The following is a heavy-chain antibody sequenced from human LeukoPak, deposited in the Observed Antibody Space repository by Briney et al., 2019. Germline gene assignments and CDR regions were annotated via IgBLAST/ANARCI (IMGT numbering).Heavy chain of an antibody. CDR1: GDSVSSNGVA. Sequence: SQTLSLTFAISGDSVSSNGVAWNWIRQSPSRGLELLGRTYYRFKWYNDYAVSVKSRITINPDTSKNQFSLQLSSVTPEDTAVYFCARGWYYFDFWGQGTLVTVSS. CDR3: ARGWYYFDF. D-gene: IGHD6-19*01. V-gene: IGHV6-1*01. J-gene: IGHJ4*02. CDR2: TYYRFKWYN.